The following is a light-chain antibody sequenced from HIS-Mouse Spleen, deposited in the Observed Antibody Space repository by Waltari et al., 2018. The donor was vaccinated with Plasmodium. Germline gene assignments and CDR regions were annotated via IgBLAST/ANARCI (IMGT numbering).Light chain of an antibody. CDR1: QSVSSN. J-gene: IGKJ3*01. CDR3: QQYNNWSFT. CDR2: GAS. Sequence: EIVMTQSPAILSVSSGERATVSCRASQSVSSNLAWYQQKPGQAPRLLIYGASTRATGIPSRFSGSGSGTEFTLTISSLQSEDFAVYYCQQYNNWSFTFGPGTKVDIK. V-gene: IGKV3-15*01.